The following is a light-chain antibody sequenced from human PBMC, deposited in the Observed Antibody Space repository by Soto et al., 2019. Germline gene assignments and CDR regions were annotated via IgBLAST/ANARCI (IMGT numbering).Light chain of an antibody. Sequence: QSVLTQPPSVSGAPGQRVTISCTGSSSNIGAGYDVHWYQQLPGTAPKRLIYGNNKRPSGVPDRFSGSKSGTSASLAITGLQAEDETDYYCQSYDTSLSGVVFGGGTKLTVL. CDR1: SSNIGAGYD. CDR2: GNN. J-gene: IGLJ3*02. V-gene: IGLV1-40*01. CDR3: QSYDTSLSGVV.